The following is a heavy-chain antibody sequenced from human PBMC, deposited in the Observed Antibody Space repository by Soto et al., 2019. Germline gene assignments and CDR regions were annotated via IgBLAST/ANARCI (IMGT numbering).Heavy chain of an antibody. CDR3: AKDVSSRRWFDP. CDR2: IQHTGNT. V-gene: IGHV4-4*07. CDR1: GASIRSYH. J-gene: IGHJ5*02. D-gene: IGHD3-16*01. Sequence: ETLSLTCAVSGASIRSYHWSFLRQPAGKGLEWIGRIQHTGNTNYNPSLKSRVTMSADTSKNQISLKMTSVTAADTAVYFCAKDVSSRRWFDPWGQGVRVTVSS.